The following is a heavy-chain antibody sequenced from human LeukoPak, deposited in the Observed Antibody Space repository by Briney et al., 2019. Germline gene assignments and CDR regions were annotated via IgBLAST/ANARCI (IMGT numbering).Heavy chain of an antibody. D-gene: IGHD5-24*01. V-gene: IGHV3-21*01. CDR3: AMATDSYQFDY. CDR2: ISGSGSYI. Sequence: GGSLRLSCAASGFTFSTYSMNWVRQAPGKGLEWVSYISGSGSYIYYADSVKGRFTISRDNGKNSLYLQMNSPRAEDTAVYYCAMATDSYQFDYWGQGTLVTVSS. J-gene: IGHJ4*02. CDR1: GFTFSTYS.